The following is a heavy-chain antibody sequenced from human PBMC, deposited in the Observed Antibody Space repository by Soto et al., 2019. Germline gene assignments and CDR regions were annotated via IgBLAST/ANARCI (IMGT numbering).Heavy chain of an antibody. D-gene: IGHD4-17*01. CDR2: IYYSGST. CDR3: ARDPTTVTPDAFDI. V-gene: IGHV4-31*03. J-gene: IGHJ3*02. CDR1: AGSISSGGYY. Sequence: SETLSLTCTVSAGSISSGGYYWSWIRQHPGKGLEWIGYIYYSGSTYYNPSLKSRVTISVDTSKNQFSLKLSSVTAADTAVYYCARDPTTVTPDAFDIWGQGTMVTVSS.